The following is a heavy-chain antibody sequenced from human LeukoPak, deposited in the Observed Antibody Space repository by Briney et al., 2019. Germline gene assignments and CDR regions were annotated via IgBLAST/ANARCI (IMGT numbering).Heavy chain of an antibody. D-gene: IGHD6-19*01. Sequence: GGSLRLSCAASGFTFSSYSMHWVRQAPGKGLEWVSVISFAGSNTYYADSVKGRFTISRDNSKNTLYLQMNSLRAEDTTVYYRAKPSFPSSGWYYFDYWGQGTLVTVSS. V-gene: IGHV3-30*18. CDR2: ISFAGSNT. J-gene: IGHJ4*02. CDR3: AKPSFPSSGWYYFDY. CDR1: GFTFSSYS.